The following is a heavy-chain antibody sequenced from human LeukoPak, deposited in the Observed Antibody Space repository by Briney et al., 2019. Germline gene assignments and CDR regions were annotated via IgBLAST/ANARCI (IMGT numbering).Heavy chain of an antibody. CDR3: ANIIRKYTSGYYYFDY. Sequence: PRGSLRLSCAASEFTFSSYAMHWVRQAPGKGLEWVAAISFDGNNEYYADSVKGRFTISRDNSKNTLYLQMNSLRAEDTAVYYCANIIRKYTSGYYYFDYWGQGTLVTVSS. CDR1: EFTFSSYA. D-gene: IGHD6-25*01. CDR2: ISFDGNNE. J-gene: IGHJ4*02. V-gene: IGHV3-30-3*01.